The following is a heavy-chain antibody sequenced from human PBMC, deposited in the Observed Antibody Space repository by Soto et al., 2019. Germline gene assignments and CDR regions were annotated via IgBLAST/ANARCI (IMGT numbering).Heavy chain of an antibody. V-gene: IGHV4-31*03. CDR2: IYYSGST. D-gene: IGHD6-19*01. J-gene: IGHJ6*02. CDR1: DVPISSGSYY. CDR3: ARDSTVAWYGFDV. Sequence: QVQLQESGPGLVRPSQTLSLTCTVSDVPISSGSYYWSWIRRHPGKGLELIGYIYYSGSTYYNPSRKSRVTIAVDSSRNQFSLKLSSVTAADTAVYYCARDSTVAWYGFDVWGQGTTVSVSS.